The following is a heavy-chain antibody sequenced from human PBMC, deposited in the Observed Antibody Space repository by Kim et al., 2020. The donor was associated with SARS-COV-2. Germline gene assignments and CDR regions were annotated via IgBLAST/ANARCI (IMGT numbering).Heavy chain of an antibody. Sequence: GGSLRLSCAASGFTFSSYAMHWVRQAPGRGLEWVAVISYDGSNKYYADSVKGRFTISRDNSKKTLYLQMNSLRAEDTAVYYCARSYRGSYHTGFDYWGQG. CDR2: ISYDGSNK. CDR1: GFTFSSYA. J-gene: IGHJ4*02. V-gene: IGHV3-30-3*01. D-gene: IGHD1-26*01. CDR3: ARSYRGSYHTGFDY.